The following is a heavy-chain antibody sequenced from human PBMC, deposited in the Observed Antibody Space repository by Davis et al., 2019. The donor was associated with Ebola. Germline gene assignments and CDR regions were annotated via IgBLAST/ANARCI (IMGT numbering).Heavy chain of an antibody. V-gene: IGHV4-30-4*01. CDR3: ARGRYYYGSGSYYTAHYYGMDV. Sequence: SETLSLTCTVSGGSISSGDYYWSWIRQPPGKGLEWIGYIYYSGSTNYNPSLKSRVTISVDTSKNQFSLKLSSVTAADTAVYYCARGRYYYGSGSYYTAHYYGMDVWGQGTTVTVSS. D-gene: IGHD3-10*01. CDR1: GGSISSGDYY. J-gene: IGHJ6*02. CDR2: IYYSGST.